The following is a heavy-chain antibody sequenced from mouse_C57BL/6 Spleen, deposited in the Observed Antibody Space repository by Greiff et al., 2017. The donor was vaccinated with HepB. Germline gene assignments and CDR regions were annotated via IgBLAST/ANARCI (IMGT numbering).Heavy chain of an antibody. J-gene: IGHJ1*03. Sequence: VQLQQSGPELVKPGASVKISCKASGYAFSSSWMNWVKQRPGKGLEWIGRIYPGDGDTNYNGKFKGKATLTADKSSSTAYMQLSSLTSEDSAVYCCARWFGPLGYFDVWGTGTTVTVSS. V-gene: IGHV1-82*01. CDR3: ARWFGPLGYFDV. CDR2: IYPGDGDT. D-gene: IGHD2-2*01. CDR1: GYAFSSSW.